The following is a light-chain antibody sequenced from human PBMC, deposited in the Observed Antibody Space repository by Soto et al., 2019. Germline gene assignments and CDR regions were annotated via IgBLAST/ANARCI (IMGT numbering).Light chain of an antibody. V-gene: IGKV1-39*01. J-gene: IGKJ4*01. CDR3: QQLRMYPST. CDR1: QSISIY. CDR2: AAS. Sequence: DIQMTQSPSSLSASVGDRVTITCRASQSISIYLNWYQQKPGKAPKVLIYAASSLQSGVPPRFSGSGSGTDFALTITSLQAEDFATYYCQQLRMYPSTFGGGTKVDIK.